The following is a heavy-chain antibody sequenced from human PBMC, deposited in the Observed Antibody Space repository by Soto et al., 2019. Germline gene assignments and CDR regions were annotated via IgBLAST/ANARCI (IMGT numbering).Heavy chain of an antibody. V-gene: IGHV3-30*04. CDR2: ISTDGRDK. J-gene: IGHJ4*02. CDR1: GLTFSSYA. Sequence: GGSLRLSCAASGLTFSSYAMHWVRQAPGKGLEWVAVISTDGRDKYHADSVKGRFTISRDNSKNTFYLQMNSLRAEDTAVYYCAKDHDLAAAGYYFDYWGQGTLVTVSS. CDR3: AKDHDLAAAGYYFDY. D-gene: IGHD6-13*01.